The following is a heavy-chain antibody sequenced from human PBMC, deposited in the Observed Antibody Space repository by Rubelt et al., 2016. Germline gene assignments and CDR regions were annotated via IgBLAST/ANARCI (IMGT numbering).Heavy chain of an antibody. V-gene: IGHV4-61*05. CDR2: IYYSGGS. CDR3: ARSGSYSVFSFDI. J-gene: IGHJ3*02. Sequence: QLQMQESGPGLVKPSETLSLTCTVSGGSISRSNYYWAWIRQPPGKGLEWIGNIYYSGGSNYKPSLKSRVTISVDTSKNQFSLDLRSGTAADTAVYYCARSGSYSVFSFDIWGQGTMVTVSS. D-gene: IGHD1-26*01. CDR1: GGSISRSNYY.